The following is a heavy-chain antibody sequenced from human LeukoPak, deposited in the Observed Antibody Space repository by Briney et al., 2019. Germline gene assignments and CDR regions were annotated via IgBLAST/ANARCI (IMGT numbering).Heavy chain of an antibody. Sequence: ASVKVSCKASGYTFTGYYMHWVRQAPGQGLEWMGWINPNSGGTNYAQKFQGRVTMTRDTSISTAYMELSRLRSDDTAVYYCARGFLTFGGVIVMGDGAFDIWGQGTMVTVSS. CDR1: GYTFTGYY. V-gene: IGHV1-2*02. J-gene: IGHJ3*02. D-gene: IGHD3-16*02. CDR2: INPNSGGT. CDR3: ARGFLTFGGVIVMGDGAFDI.